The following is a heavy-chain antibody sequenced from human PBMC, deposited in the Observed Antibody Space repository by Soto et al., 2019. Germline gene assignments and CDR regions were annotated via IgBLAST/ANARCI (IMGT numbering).Heavy chain of an antibody. J-gene: IGHJ4*02. Sequence: QLQLQESGPGLVKPSETLSLTCVVSGGSISSSNYYWGWIRQPPGKGLELIGNIYYSGNTYYNPSLKIRVTISVDTSKSQFSLKLSSVTAADTAVYYCARLRAGPDNGWYWTFDYWGQGTLVTVSS. V-gene: IGHV4-39*01. CDR1: GGSISSSNYY. CDR3: ARLRAGPDNGWYWTFDY. D-gene: IGHD6-19*01. CDR2: IYYSGNT.